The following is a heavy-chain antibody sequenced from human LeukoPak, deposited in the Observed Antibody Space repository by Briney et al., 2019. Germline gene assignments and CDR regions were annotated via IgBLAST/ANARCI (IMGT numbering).Heavy chain of an antibody. J-gene: IGHJ4*02. CDR1: GFTFSSYA. V-gene: IGHV3-30-3*01. CDR2: ISYDGSNK. CDR3: ARDGEAYCSGGSCYSGFDY. D-gene: IGHD2-15*01. Sequence: GGSLRLSCAASGFTFSSYAMSWVRQAPGKGLEWVAVISYDGSNKYYADSVKGRFTISRDNSKNTLYLQMNSLRAGDTAVYYCARDGEAYCSGGSCYSGFDYWGQGTLVTVSS.